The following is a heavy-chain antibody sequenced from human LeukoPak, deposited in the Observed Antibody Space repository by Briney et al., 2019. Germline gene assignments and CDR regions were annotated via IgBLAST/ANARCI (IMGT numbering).Heavy chain of an antibody. J-gene: IGHJ4*02. V-gene: IGHV3-11*06. CDR3: ASEGVPAANY. D-gene: IGHD2-2*01. CDR2: ISSSSSYI. Sequence: PGGSLRLSCVASGFSFSDYYMSWIRQAPGKGLEWVSSISSSSSYIYYADSVKGRFTISRDNAKNSLYLQMNSLRAEDTAVYYCASEGVPAANYWGQGTLVTVSS. CDR1: GFSFSDYY.